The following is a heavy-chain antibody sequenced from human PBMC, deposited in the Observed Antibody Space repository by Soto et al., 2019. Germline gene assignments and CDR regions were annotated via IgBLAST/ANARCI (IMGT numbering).Heavy chain of an antibody. J-gene: IGHJ4*01. CDR3: ATIRVRGGPLRFED. CDR2: VLPISGST. D-gene: IGHD5-12*01. V-gene: IGHV1-69*06. Sequence: QVQLVQSGAEVRKPGSSVKVSCKTSGGLISKYSFNWVRQAPGHGLAWMGGVLPISGSTDYAQKFQGRLTITADRSTSTVYMELSRLRSDDTANYYCATIRVRGGPLRFEDGGQGMLISVSS. CDR1: GGLISKYS.